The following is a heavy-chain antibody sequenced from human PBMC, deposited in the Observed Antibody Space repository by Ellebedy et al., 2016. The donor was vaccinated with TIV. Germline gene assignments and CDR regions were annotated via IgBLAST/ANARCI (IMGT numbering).Heavy chain of an antibody. D-gene: IGHD3-22*01. CDR2: IYYSGST. CDR1: GGSISSGGYY. CDR3: ASSDPDSSGYSFDY. J-gene: IGHJ4*02. V-gene: IGHV4-31*03. Sequence: SETLSLXCTVSGGSISSGGYYWSWIRQHPGKGLEWIGYIYYSGSTYYNPSLKSRVTISVDTSKNQFSLKLSSVTAADTAVYYCASSDPDSSGYSFDYWGQGTLVTVSS.